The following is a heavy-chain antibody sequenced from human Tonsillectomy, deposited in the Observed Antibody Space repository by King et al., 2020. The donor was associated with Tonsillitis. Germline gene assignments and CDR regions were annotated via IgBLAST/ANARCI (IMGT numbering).Heavy chain of an antibody. CDR1: GGSISSGSYY. CDR3: ARAAYSYGYWGDY. Sequence: QLQESGPGLVKPSQTLSLTCTVSGGSISSGSYYWRWIRQPAGQGLEWIGRIYTSGSTNYNPSLKSRVTISVDTSKNQFSLKLSSVTAADTAVYYCARAAYSYGYWGDYWGQGTLVTVSS. D-gene: IGHD5-18*01. J-gene: IGHJ4*02. V-gene: IGHV4-61*02. CDR2: IYTSGST.